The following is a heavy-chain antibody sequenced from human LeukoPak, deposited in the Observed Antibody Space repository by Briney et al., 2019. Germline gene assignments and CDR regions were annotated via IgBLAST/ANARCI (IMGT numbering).Heavy chain of an antibody. CDR1: GFTFDDYA. CDR2: ISWNSGSI. V-gene: IGHV3-9*01. D-gene: IGHD2-2*01. CDR3: AKLGYCSSTSCYGSHYFDY. Sequence: GGSLRLSYAASGFTFDDYAMHWVRQAPGKGLEWVSGISWNSGSIGYADSVKGRFTISRDNAKNSLYLQMNSLRAEDTALYYCAKLGYCSSTSCYGSHYFDYWGQGTLVTVSS. J-gene: IGHJ4*02.